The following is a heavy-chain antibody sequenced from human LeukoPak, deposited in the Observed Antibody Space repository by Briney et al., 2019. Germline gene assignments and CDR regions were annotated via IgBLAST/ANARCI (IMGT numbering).Heavy chain of an antibody. CDR1: RFTFSSYS. CDR3: SRDHVGTGMHV. J-gene: IGHJ6*04. V-gene: IGHV3-21*01. Sequence: GWSLRLPCADSRFTFSSYSMIWVRQAPGEGLEWVSSISGSRIYIYYAVSVNGRFTISRDNAKNSLYLQMNSLIAEDTAAHYCSRDHVGTGMHVWVKGTTVTVS. CDR2: ISGSRIYI. D-gene: IGHD6-13*01.